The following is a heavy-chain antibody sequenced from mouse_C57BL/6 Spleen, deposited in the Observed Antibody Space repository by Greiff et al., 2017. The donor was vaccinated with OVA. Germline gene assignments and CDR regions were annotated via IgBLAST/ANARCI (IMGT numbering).Heavy chain of an antibody. CDR1: GFTFSSYA. V-gene: IGHV5-4*01. Sequence: EVQGVESGGGLVKPGGSLKLSCAASGFTFSSYAMSWVRQTPEKRLEWVATISDGGSYTYYPDNVKGRFTISRDNAKNNLYLQMSHLKSEDTAMYYCAKERDGNYEAMDYWGQGTSVTVSS. CDR3: AKERDGNYEAMDY. D-gene: IGHD2-1*01. CDR2: ISDGGSYT. J-gene: IGHJ4*01.